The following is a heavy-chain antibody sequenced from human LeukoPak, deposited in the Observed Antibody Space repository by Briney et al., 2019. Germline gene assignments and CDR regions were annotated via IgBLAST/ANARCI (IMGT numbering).Heavy chain of an antibody. V-gene: IGHV3-66*01. CDR2: IYSGGST. CDR1: GFTVSSYY. CDR3: AKGAIIVAQTYDY. J-gene: IGHJ4*02. Sequence: GGSLRLSCAVSGFTVSSYYMSWVRQAPGKGLEWISVIYSGGSTYSADSVKGRFTISRDTSRNTLYLQMNSLRAEDTAVYYCAKGAIIVAQTYDYWGQGTLVTVSS. D-gene: IGHD3-22*01.